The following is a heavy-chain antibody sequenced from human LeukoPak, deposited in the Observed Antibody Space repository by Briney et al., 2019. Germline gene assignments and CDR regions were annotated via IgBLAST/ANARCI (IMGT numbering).Heavy chain of an antibody. CDR1: GYTFTGYY. CDR2: INPSSGGT. V-gene: IGHV1-2*02. CDR3: ARAGPFREFDY. Sequence: ASVKVSCKASGYTFTGYYMHWVRQAPGQGLEWMGWINPSSGGTNYAQKFQGRVTMTRDTSISTAYMELSRLRSDDTAVYYCARAGPFREFDYWGQGTLVTVSS. J-gene: IGHJ4*02. D-gene: IGHD3-10*01.